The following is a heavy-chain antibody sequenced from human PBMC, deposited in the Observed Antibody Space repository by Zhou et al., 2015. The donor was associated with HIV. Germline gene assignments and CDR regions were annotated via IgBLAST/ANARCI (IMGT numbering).Heavy chain of an antibody. Sequence: QVQLVESGGGVVQPGRSLRLSCAASGFTFSSYGMHWVRQAPGKGLEWVAVISYDGSNKYYADSVKGRFTISRDNSKNTLYLQMNSLRAEDTAVYYCAKDKLIRFLEWFPRDWGQGTLVTVSS. CDR1: GFTFSSYG. D-gene: IGHD3-3*01. V-gene: IGHV3-30*18. CDR3: AKDKLIRFLEWFPRD. J-gene: IGHJ4*02. CDR2: ISYDGSNK.